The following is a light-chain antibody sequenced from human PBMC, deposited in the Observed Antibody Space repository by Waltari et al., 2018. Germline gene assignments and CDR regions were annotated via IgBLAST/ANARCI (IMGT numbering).Light chain of an antibody. Sequence: DIHVIQSHSSLSASLGVIVTITCRASQDISNSLAWYQQKPGKVPKLLISAASTLQSGVPSRFSGSGSGTDFTLTIGSLQPEDVATYYCQKYNSVPYTFGQGTKLEIK. CDR2: AAS. V-gene: IGKV1-27*01. CDR3: QKYNSVPYT. J-gene: IGKJ2*01. CDR1: QDISNS.